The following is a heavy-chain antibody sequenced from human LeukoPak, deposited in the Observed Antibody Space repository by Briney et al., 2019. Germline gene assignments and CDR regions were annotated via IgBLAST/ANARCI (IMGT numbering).Heavy chain of an antibody. CDR2: IKSKTDGGTT. J-gene: IGHJ4*02. V-gene: IGHV3-15*01. Sequence: PGGSLRLSCAASGFTFSNAWMSWVRQAPGKGLEWVGRIKSKTDGGTTGHAATVKGRFTISRDDSKITLYLQMNSLKTEDTAVYYCTTDLDSGSPYWGQGTLVTVSS. D-gene: IGHD1-26*01. CDR3: TTDLDSGSPY. CDR1: GFTFSNAW.